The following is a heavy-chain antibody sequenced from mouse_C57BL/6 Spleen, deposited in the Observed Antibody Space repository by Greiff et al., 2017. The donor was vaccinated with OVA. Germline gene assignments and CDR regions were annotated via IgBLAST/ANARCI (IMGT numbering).Heavy chain of an antibody. CDR3: ARLTTVVARAMDY. Sequence: VKLQQPGAELVMPGASVKLSCKASGYTFTSYWMHWVKQRPGQGLEWIGEIDPSDSYTNYNQKFKGKSTLTVDKSSSTAYMQLSSLTSEDSAVYYCARLTTVVARAMDYWGQGTSVTVSS. CDR2: IDPSDSYT. CDR1: GYTFTSYW. D-gene: IGHD1-1*01. V-gene: IGHV1-69*01. J-gene: IGHJ4*01.